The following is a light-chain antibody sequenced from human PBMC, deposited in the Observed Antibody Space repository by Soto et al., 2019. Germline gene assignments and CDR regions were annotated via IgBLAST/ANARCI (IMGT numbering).Light chain of an antibody. CDR3: QQADSFPLT. CDR1: QHISTW. CDR2: AAS. Sequence: DILMTQSPSSVSAAVGDRVIIACRASQHISTWLAWYQQKPGEAPTLLIFAASRLQSGVPSRFSGSGSGTDFTLTINGLQPEDFATYYCQQADSFPLTFGGGTKVEVK. V-gene: IGKV1-12*01. J-gene: IGKJ4*01.